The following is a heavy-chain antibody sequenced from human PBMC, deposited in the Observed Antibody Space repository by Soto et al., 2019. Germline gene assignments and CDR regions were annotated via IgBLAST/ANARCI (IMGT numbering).Heavy chain of an antibody. Sequence: EVQLLESGGDLVQPGGSLRLSCAASGFTFSSYAMSWVRQAPGKGLEWVSGISGSGGSTYYVDSVKGRFTISRDNSKNTLYLQMNSLRAEDTAVDYCALFGQQLIVTKLRDYWGQGTLVAVSS. CDR3: ALFGQQLIVTKLRDY. CDR1: GFTFSSYA. V-gene: IGHV3-23*01. CDR2: ISGSGGST. J-gene: IGHJ4*02. D-gene: IGHD6-13*01.